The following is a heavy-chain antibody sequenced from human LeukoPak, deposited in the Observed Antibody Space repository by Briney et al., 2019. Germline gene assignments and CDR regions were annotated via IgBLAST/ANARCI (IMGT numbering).Heavy chain of an antibody. V-gene: IGHV3-33*06. D-gene: IGHD1-26*01. J-gene: IGHJ5*02. Sequence: PGGSLRLSYAASGFTFSSYGMHWVRQAPGKGLEWVAVIWYDGSNKYYADSVKGRFTISRDNSKNTLYLQMNSLRAEDTAVYYCAKDLTVGATIDWFDPWGQGTLVTVSS. CDR1: GFTFSSYG. CDR3: AKDLTVGATIDWFDP. CDR2: IWYDGSNK.